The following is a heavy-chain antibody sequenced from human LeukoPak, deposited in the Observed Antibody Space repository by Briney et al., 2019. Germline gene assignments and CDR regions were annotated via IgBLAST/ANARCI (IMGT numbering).Heavy chain of an antibody. D-gene: IGHD2-8*01. J-gene: IGHJ4*02. V-gene: IGHV3-7*01. CDR2: IHQHGNEK. CDR3: ATLNGPLFEY. Sequence: GGSLRLSCAASGFTFSSYAMSWVRQAPGKGLEWVASIHQHGNEKYFVDSVRGRFTISRDNAKNSPYLQMSSLRAEDTALYYCATLNGPLFEYWGQGTLVTVSS. CDR1: GFTFSSYA.